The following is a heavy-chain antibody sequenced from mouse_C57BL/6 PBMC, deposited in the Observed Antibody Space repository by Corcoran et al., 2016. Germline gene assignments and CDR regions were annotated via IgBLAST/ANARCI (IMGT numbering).Heavy chain of an antibody. CDR1: GYTFTTYG. CDR3: ARRDGFAWFAY. V-gene: IGHV9-3*01. J-gene: IGHJ3*01. D-gene: IGHD2-3*01. CDR2: INTYSGVP. Sequence: QIQLVQSGPELKKPGETVKISCKASGYTFTTYGMSWVKQAPGKGLKWMGWINTYSGVPTYADDFKGRFAFSLETSASTAYLQINNLKNEDTATYCCARRDGFAWFAYWGQGTLVTVSA.